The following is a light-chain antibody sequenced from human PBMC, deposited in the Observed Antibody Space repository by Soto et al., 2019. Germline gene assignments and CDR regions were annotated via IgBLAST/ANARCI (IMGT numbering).Light chain of an antibody. CDR3: QQSYSTET. V-gene: IGKV1-39*01. CDR1: QSISNS. J-gene: IGKJ1*01. CDR2: AAS. Sequence: DIQLTQSPSSLSASVGDRVTITFRASQSISNSLNWYQQKPGRAPKLLIYAASSLQSGVPSRFSGSGSGTDFTLTISSLQPEDFATYYCQQSYSTETFGQGTKVDIK.